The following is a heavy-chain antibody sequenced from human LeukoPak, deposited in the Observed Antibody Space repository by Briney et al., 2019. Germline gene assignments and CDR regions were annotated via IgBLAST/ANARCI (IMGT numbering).Heavy chain of an antibody. CDR1: GYTFTGYY. D-gene: IGHD3-22*01. V-gene: IGHV1-2*02. CDR3: ARAYHDSSGYSYYYYYMDV. Sequence: ASVKVSCKASGYTFTGYYMHWVRQAPGQGLEWMGWINPNSGGTNYAQKFQGRVTMTRDTSISTAYMELSRLRSDDTAVYFCARAYHDSSGYSYYYYYMDVWGKGTTVTISS. J-gene: IGHJ6*03. CDR2: INPNSGGT.